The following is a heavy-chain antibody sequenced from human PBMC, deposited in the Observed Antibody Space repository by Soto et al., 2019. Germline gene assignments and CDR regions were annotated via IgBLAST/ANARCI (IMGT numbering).Heavy chain of an antibody. CDR2: IIPVFRSA. Sequence: SVKVSCKASGGTFNKFAFSWVRQAPGQGFEWMGGIIPVFRSANYAQRFRGRITITADEYTSTVYLYLSDLRSDDTAVYYCARRYCASDNCPLFYYFVDLWGLGTTVTVSS. CDR3: ARRYCASDNCPLFYYFVDL. CDR1: GGTFNKFA. D-gene: IGHD2-21*02. V-gene: IGHV1-69*13. J-gene: IGHJ6*02.